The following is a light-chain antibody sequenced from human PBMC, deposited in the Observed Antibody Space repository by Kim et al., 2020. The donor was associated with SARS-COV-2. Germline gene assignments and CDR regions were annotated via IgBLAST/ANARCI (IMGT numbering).Light chain of an antibody. V-gene: IGKV3-15*01. J-gene: IGKJ1*01. CDR1: QSVITK. Sequence: EIVMTQSPATLSVSPGERATLSCRASQSVITKLAWYQQKPGQAPRLVVYGASTRATGIPARFSGSGSVTEFTLTISSLQSEDFAVYYCQQYHNWPRTFGQGTKVEIK. CDR3: QQYHNWPRT. CDR2: GAS.